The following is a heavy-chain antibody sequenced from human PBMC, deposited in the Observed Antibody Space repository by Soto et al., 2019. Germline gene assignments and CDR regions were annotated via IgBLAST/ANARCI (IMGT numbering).Heavy chain of an antibody. CDR3: ARERTTVVTWYFDL. V-gene: IGHV1-69*01. CDR2: IIPIFGTA. D-gene: IGHD2-21*02. Sequence: QVQLVQSGAEVKKPGSSVKVSCKASGGTFSSYAISWVRQAPGQGLEWMGGIIPIFGTANYAQKFRGRVTISADESTSTVYMELSSLRSEDAAVYYCARERTTVVTWYFDLWGRGTLVTVSS. CDR1: GGTFSSYA. J-gene: IGHJ2*01.